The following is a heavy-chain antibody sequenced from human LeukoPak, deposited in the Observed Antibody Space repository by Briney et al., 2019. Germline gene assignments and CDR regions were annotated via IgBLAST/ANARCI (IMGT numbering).Heavy chain of an antibody. D-gene: IGHD5-12*01. CDR2: IYYSGST. V-gene: IGHV4-39*07. J-gene: IGHJ4*02. CDR1: GGSISSSSYY. CDR3: ARVGHSGYDFHY. Sequence: SETLSLTCTVSGGSISSSSYYWGWIRQPPGKGLEWIGSIYYSGSTYYNPSLKSRVTISVDTSKNQFSLKLSSVTAADTAVYYCARVGHSGYDFHYWGQGTLVTVSS.